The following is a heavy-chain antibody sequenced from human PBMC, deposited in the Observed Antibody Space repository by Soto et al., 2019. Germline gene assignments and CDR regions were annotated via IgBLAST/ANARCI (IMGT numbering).Heavy chain of an antibody. D-gene: IGHD6-13*01. CDR2: IKHSGST. CDR3: ARGRAAAGRKWFDP. CDR1: GGSFSGYY. Sequence: QVQLQQWGAGLLKPSETLSLTCAVYGGSFSGYYWSWIRQPPGKGLEWIGEIKHSGSTNYNPSLKSQVTISVATSKNQFSLKLSSVTAADTAVYYCARGRAAAGRKWFDPWGQGTLVTVSS. J-gene: IGHJ5*02. V-gene: IGHV4-34*01.